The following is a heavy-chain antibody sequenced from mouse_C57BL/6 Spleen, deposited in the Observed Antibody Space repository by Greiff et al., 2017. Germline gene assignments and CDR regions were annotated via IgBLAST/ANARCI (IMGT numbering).Heavy chain of an antibody. Sequence: VQLQQSGPELVKPGASVKIPCKASGYTFTDSNMDWVKQSHGTSLEWIGDINPNNGGTIYNQKFKGKATLTVNKSSSTAYMELRSLTSENTAVYYCARCYDKRFDYWGQGTTLTVSS. CDR3: ARCYDKRFDY. D-gene: IGHD2-3*01. J-gene: IGHJ2*01. CDR1: GYTFTDSN. CDR2: INPNNGGT. V-gene: IGHV1-18*01.